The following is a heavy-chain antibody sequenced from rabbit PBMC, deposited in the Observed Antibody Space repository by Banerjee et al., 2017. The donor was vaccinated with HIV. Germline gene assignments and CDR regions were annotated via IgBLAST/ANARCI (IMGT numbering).Heavy chain of an antibody. CDR2: IYIGGVIT. CDR1: GFDFSSNA. V-gene: IGHV1S47*01. Sequence: QEQLVESGGGLVQPEGSLTLTCKASGFDFSSNAMCWVRQAPGKGPEWIACIYIGGVITHYASWVNGRFTISRSTSLITVTLQMTSLTAADTATYFCARDPSYDEYGDSLYYFDLWGPGTLVTVS. CDR3: ARDPSYDEYGDSLYYFDL. D-gene: IGHD2-1*01. J-gene: IGHJ4*01.